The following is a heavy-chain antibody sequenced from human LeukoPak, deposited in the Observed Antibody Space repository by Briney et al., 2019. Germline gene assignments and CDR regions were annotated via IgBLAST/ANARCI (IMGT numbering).Heavy chain of an antibody. Sequence: SETLSLTCTVSGGSISSYYWSWIRQPAGKGLEWIGRIYTSGSTNYNPSLKSRVTMSVDTSKNQFSLKLSSVTAADTAVYYCARDFNYYDSSGYYYYFDYWGQGTLVTVSS. CDR1: GGSISSYY. D-gene: IGHD3-22*01. V-gene: IGHV4-4*07. CDR3: ARDFNYYDSSGYYYYFDY. CDR2: IYTSGST. J-gene: IGHJ4*02.